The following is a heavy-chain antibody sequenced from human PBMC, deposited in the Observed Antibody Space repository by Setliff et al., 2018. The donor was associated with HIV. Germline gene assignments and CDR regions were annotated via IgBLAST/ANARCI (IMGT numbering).Heavy chain of an antibody. CDR2: ITGSSSYT. CDR1: GFTFSDYY. J-gene: IGHJ4*02. CDR3: AKSLLVAGNDY. Sequence: GGSLRLSCAASGFTFSDYYMSWIRQAPGKGLEWVSYITGSSSYTNYADSVKGRFTISRDNAKNSLYLQMISLRADDTAVYYCAKSLLVAGNDYWGQGTLVTVSS. V-gene: IGHV3-11*03. D-gene: IGHD2-8*02.